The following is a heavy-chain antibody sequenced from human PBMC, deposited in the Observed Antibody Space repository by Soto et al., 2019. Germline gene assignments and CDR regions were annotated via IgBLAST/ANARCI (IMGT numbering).Heavy chain of an antibody. CDR3: ARSAQDIILVPTAIGSLDY. J-gene: IGHJ4*02. D-gene: IGHD2-2*01. Sequence: QVQLVQSGAEVKKPGSSVKVSCKDSGDTFYNYAISWVRQAPGQGPEWMGGIIPIFGTANYAQKFQGRVTITADESTSTAYMEMSSLRSDDTAVYYCARSAQDIILVPTAIGSLDYWGQGTLVTVSS. V-gene: IGHV1-69*12. CDR2: IIPIFGTA. CDR1: GDTFYNYA.